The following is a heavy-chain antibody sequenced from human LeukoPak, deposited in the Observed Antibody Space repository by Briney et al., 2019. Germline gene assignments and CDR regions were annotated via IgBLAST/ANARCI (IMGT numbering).Heavy chain of an antibody. Sequence: PGGSLRLSRAASGFTFDDYGMSWVRQAPGKGLEWVSGINWNGGSTGYADSVKGRFTISRDNAKNSLYLQMNSLRAEDTALYYCAAYYYDSSGYLNFDYWGQGTLVTVSS. J-gene: IGHJ4*02. CDR3: AAYYYDSSGYLNFDY. CDR2: INWNGGST. D-gene: IGHD3-22*01. V-gene: IGHV3-20*04. CDR1: GFTFDDYG.